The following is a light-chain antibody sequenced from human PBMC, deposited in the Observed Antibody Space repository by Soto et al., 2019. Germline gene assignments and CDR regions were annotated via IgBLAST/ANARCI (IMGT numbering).Light chain of an antibody. Sequence: QSALTQPASVSGSPGQSITISCTGTSSDIGVYNFVSWYQQHPGKAPKLMIYDVNLRPSGVSDRFSGSKSGNTASLTISGPQAEDEAHYYCSSYSTSTVFGGGTKLTVL. CDR1: SSDIGVYNF. V-gene: IGLV2-14*01. J-gene: IGLJ2*01. CDR3: SSYSTSTV. CDR2: DVN.